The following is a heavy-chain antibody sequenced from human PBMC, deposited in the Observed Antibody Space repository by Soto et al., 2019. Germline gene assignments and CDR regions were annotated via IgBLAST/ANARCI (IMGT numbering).Heavy chain of an antibody. J-gene: IGHJ4*02. D-gene: IGHD1-1*01. CDR3: AKVAVQGDFDY. Sequence: GGSLRLSCAASGFTFSSYGMHWVRQAPGKGLEWVAVISYDGSNKYYADSVKGRFTISRDNSKNTLYLQMNSLRAEDTAVYYCAKVAVQGDFDYWGQGTLVTVSS. V-gene: IGHV3-30*18. CDR1: GFTFSSYG. CDR2: ISYDGSNK.